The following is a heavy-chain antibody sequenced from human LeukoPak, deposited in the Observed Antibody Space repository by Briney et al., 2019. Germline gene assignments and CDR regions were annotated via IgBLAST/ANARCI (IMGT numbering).Heavy chain of an antibody. V-gene: IGHV1-8*01. D-gene: IGHD3-10*01. Sequence: ASVKVSCKASGYTFTSYDINWLRQATGQGLEWMGWMNPNSGNTGYAQKFQGRVTMTRNTSISTAYMELSSLRSEDTAVYYCARVLWFGELLSHGIPNWFDPWGQGTLVTVSS. CDR2: MNPNSGNT. CDR3: ARVLWFGELLSHGIPNWFDP. CDR1: GYTFTSYD. J-gene: IGHJ5*02.